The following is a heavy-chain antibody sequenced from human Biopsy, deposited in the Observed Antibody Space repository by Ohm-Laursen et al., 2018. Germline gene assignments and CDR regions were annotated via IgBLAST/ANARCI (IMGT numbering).Heavy chain of an antibody. CDR2: IYYSGST. Sequence: VTLSLTCTVSGGSISSDYWSWIRQTPGKGLEWIGYIYYSGSTNYNPSLKSRVTISVDTSKNQFSLRLNSVTAADTAVYYCARATNSTGWPYYYFYGMDVWGQGTTVTVSS. D-gene: IGHD2/OR15-2a*01. J-gene: IGHJ6*02. CDR3: ARATNSTGWPYYYFYGMDV. V-gene: IGHV4-59*01. CDR1: GGSISSDY.